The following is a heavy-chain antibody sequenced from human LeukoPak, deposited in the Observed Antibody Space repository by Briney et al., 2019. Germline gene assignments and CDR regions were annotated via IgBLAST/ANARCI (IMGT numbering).Heavy chain of an antibody. CDR1: GYSINSGYC. V-gene: IGHV4-38-2*01. J-gene: IGHJ4*02. D-gene: IGHD3-22*01. CDR3: ARVPHSVEGSMKAVFIHYFDY. Sequence: SETLSLSCAVSGYSINSGYCWGWIRQPPGKGLEWIGGIDHSGNTHYNPSLKNRVTISVDTSKNEFSLKLSSVTATDTAVYYCARVPHSVEGSMKAVFIHYFDYWAREVWSPSPQ. CDR2: IDHSGNT.